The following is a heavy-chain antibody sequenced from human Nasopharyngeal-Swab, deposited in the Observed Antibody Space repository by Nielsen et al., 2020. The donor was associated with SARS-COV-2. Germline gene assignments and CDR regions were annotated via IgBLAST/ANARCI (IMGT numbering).Heavy chain of an antibody. D-gene: IGHD2-15*01. CDR1: GGSVSSYN. CDR2: IYYSGST. CDR3: ARASDYSPNNYYYMDV. Sequence: SETLSLTCTVSGGSVSSYNWSWIRQPPGKGLEWIGYIYYSGSTNYNPSLKSRVTISVDTSKNQFSLKLSSVTAADTAVYYCARASDYSPNNYYYMDVWGKGTTVTVSS. J-gene: IGHJ6*03. V-gene: IGHV4-59*02.